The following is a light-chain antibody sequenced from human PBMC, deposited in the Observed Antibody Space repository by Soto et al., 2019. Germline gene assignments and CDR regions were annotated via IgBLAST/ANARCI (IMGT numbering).Light chain of an antibody. CDR3: CSYAGSSTFV. CDR1: SSVVGSYNL. V-gene: IGLV2-23*02. J-gene: IGLJ1*01. CDR2: EVS. Sequence: QSVLTQPASVSGSPGQSITISCTGTSSVVGSYNLVSWYQQHAGKAPKVMIYEVSKRPSGVSNRISGSKSGNTASLTISGLQAEDEADYYCCSYAGSSTFVFRTGTKVTVL.